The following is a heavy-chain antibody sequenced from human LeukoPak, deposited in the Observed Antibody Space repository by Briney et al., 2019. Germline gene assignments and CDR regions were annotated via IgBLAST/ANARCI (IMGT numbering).Heavy chain of an antibody. V-gene: IGHV3-30*02. Sequence: GGSLRLSCAASGFIFSSYGMYWVRQAPGKGPEWLSSIRYDGSSKYYADSVKGRFTISRDNSKNTLYLQMNSLRAEDTAVYYCAKGPRGYSYGGYYFDYWGQGTLVTVSS. CDR2: IRYDGSSK. D-gene: IGHD5-18*01. J-gene: IGHJ4*02. CDR3: AKGPRGYSYGGYYFDY. CDR1: GFIFSSYG.